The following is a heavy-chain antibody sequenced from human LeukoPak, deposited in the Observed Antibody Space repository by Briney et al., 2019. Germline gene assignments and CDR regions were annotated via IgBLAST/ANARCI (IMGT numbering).Heavy chain of an antibody. J-gene: IGHJ4*02. D-gene: IGHD6-6*01. CDR2: TSSTSTYI. CDR3: ARDERAARPNLDY. Sequence: GGSLRLSCAASGFTFSSYSINWVRQAPGEGLEWVSSTSSTSTYIYYADSVKGRFSISRDNAKNSVYLQMNSLRAEDTAVYYCARDERAARPNLDYWGQGVLVTVSS. V-gene: IGHV3-21*01. CDR1: GFTFSSYS.